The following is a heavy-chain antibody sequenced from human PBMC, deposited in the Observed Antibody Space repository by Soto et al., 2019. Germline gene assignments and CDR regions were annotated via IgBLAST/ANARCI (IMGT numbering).Heavy chain of an antibody. D-gene: IGHD3-10*01. CDR3: IIEPYNTERVSDARNWFGR. V-gene: IGHV3-15*01. CDR1: GFPLNSAW. J-gene: IGHJ5*02. CDR2: IRSKADGGTT. Sequence: GGSLRLSCAAPGFPLNSAWMSWVRRAPGKGLEWVGRIRSKADGGTTDYATPVKGRFTVSRDDSTNTLFLQMNSLKSEDTAVYYCIIEPYNTERVSDARNWFGRWGQGTRVTVSS.